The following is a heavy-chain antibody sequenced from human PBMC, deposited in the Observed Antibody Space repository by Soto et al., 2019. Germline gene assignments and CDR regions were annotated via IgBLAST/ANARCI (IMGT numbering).Heavy chain of an antibody. V-gene: IGHV1-18*01. D-gene: IGHD1-1*01. CDR1: GYGFTTYG. J-gene: IGHJ4*02. CDR3: ARGRYGDY. Sequence: QVHLVQSGAEVKKPGASVKVSCKGSGYGFTTYGITWVRQAPGQGLEWMAWISAHNGNTNYAQQLQGRVTVTRDTSTSTGYMELRRLRSDVTAVYYCARGRYGDYWGQGALVTVSS. CDR2: ISAHNGNT.